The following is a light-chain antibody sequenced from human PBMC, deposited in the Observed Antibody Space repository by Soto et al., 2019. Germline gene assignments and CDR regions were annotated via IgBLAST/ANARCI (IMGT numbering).Light chain of an antibody. Sequence: QPVLTQPASMSGSPGQSITISCTGTSNDVGAYNYVSWYQQHPGKAPKLMIYDVNNRPSGVSDRFSGSKSGNTASLTISGLQAEDEADYYCNSYSTSSTSYVFGTGTKLTVL. CDR2: DVN. J-gene: IGLJ1*01. V-gene: IGLV2-14*03. CDR3: NSYSTSSTSYV. CDR1: SNDVGAYNY.